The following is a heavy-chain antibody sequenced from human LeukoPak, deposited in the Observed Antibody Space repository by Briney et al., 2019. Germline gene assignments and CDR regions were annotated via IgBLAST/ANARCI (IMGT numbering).Heavy chain of an antibody. Sequence: ASVKVSCKASGYTFTSYDINWGRQATGQGLGWMGWMNPNSGNTGYAQKFQGRVTMTRNTSISTAYMELSSLRSEDTAVYYCARADYSNYGLDYWGQGTLVTVSS. CDR1: GYTFTSYD. D-gene: IGHD4-11*01. CDR3: ARADYSNYGLDY. J-gene: IGHJ4*02. CDR2: MNPNSGNT. V-gene: IGHV1-8*01.